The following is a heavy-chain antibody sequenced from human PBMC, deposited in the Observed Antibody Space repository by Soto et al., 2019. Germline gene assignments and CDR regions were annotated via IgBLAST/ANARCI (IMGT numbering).Heavy chain of an antibody. CDR2: ISYDGSNK. J-gene: IGHJ6*02. V-gene: IGHV3-30-3*01. CDR3: AREKPGGSYRYNYSGMDV. Sequence: QVQLVESGGGVVQPGRSLRLSCAASGFTFSSYAMHWVRQAPGKGLEWVAVISYDGSNKYYADSVKGRFTISRDNSKNSLYLQMNSMRAEDTAVYYCAREKPGGSYRYNYSGMDVWGQGTTVTVSS. D-gene: IGHD1-26*01. CDR1: GFTFSSYA.